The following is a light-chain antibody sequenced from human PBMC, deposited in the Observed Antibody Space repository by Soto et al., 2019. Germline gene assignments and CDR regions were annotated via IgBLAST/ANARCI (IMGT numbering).Light chain of an antibody. CDR3: QSCRNVPYI. Sequence: DIQMTQSPSSLSASAGDNVTITCRASRVISNFLAWYQLRPGKPPRLLIYSATTLHSGVPSRFRGSGVGTDFTLTISGLQPEDAGTYYCQSCRNVPYIFAQGTRV. J-gene: IGKJ2*01. CDR2: SAT. CDR1: RVISNF. V-gene: IGKV1-27*01.